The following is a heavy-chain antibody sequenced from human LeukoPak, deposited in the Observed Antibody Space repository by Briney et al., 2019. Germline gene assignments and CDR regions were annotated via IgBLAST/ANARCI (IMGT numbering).Heavy chain of an antibody. CDR3: ARDLYCSSTSCYKDWFDP. CDR2: INPNSGGT. V-gene: IGHV1-2*02. D-gene: IGHD2-2*02. CDR1: GYTFTGYY. J-gene: IGHJ5*02. Sequence: ASVKVSCKASGYTFTGYYMHWVRQAPGHGLEWMGWINPNSGGTNYAQKFQGRVTMTRDTSISTAYMELSRLRSDDTAVYYCARDLYCSSTSCYKDWFDPWGQGTLVTVSS.